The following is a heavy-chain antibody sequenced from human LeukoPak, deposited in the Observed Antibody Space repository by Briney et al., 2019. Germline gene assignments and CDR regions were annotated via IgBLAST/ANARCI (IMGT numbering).Heavy chain of an antibody. J-gene: IGHJ4*02. CDR2: ISSSSSTI. V-gene: IGHV3-48*01. Sequence: GGSLRLSCAASGFTFSSYGMTWVRQAPGKGLEWVSYISSSSSTIYYADSVKGRFTISRDNAKNSLYLQMNSLRAEDTAVYYCASRRWTVTAPFDYWGQGTLVTVSS. D-gene: IGHD2-21*02. CDR1: GFTFSSYG. CDR3: ASRRWTVTAPFDY.